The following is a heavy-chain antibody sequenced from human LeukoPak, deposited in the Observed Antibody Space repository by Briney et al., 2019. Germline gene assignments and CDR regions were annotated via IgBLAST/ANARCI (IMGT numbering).Heavy chain of an antibody. CDR2: INHSGST. Sequence: TSETLSLTCAVYGGSFSGYYWSWIRQPPGKGLEWIGEINHSGSTNYNPSLKSRVTISVDTSKNQFSLKLSSVTAADTAVYYCARERRNNCSSTNCYTKFDYWGQGTLVTVSS. J-gene: IGHJ4*02. D-gene: IGHD2-2*02. V-gene: IGHV4-34*01. CDR1: GGSFSGYY. CDR3: ARERRNNCSSTNCYTKFDY.